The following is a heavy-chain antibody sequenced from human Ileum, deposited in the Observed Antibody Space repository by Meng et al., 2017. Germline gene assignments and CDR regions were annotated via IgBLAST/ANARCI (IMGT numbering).Heavy chain of an antibody. CDR3: VRGPARETHDFDY. V-gene: IGHV4-34*01. CDR1: GGSCNDYY. J-gene: IGHJ4*02. Sequence: QVQLNTWGAVLLKPSQALSLTCASVGGSCNDYYWSWVRQSPGKGLEWIGQIHHSGRTNYKSSLERRVTISVDTSKSQFSLKLTSVTAADTAMYYCVRGPARETHDFDYWGQGALVTVSS. CDR2: IHHSGRT. D-gene: IGHD1-26*01.